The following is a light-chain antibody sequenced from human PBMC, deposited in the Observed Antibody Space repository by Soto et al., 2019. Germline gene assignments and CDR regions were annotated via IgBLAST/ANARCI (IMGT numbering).Light chain of an antibody. Sequence: DIQLTQSPSFLSASVGDRVTITCRASQPISNYLDWYQQKPGKAPKVLISAASSLQSGVPSRFSGSGSATEFTLTISSLKPEDCATYYCQQFISSPLNCGGGTKVDIK. CDR1: QPISNY. V-gene: IGKV1-9*01. CDR2: AAS. CDR3: QQFISSPLN. J-gene: IGKJ4*01.